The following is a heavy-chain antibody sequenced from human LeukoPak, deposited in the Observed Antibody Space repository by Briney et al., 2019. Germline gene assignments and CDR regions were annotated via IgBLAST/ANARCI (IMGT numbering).Heavy chain of an antibody. CDR1: GFTFSSYA. V-gene: IGHV3-30-3*01. CDR2: ISYDGSNK. Sequence: PGGSLRLSCAASGFTFSSYALHWVRQAPGKGLEWVAVISYDGSNKYYADSVKGRFTISRDNSKNTLYLQMNSLRAEYTAVYYCARDSSGYSITYFDYWGQGTLVTVSS. J-gene: IGHJ4*02. D-gene: IGHD3-22*01. CDR3: ARDSSGYSITYFDY.